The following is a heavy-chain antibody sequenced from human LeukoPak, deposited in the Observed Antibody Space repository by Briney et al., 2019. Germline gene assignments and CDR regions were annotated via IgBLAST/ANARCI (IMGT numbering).Heavy chain of an antibody. CDR3: ARVAVAGPTGWFDS. D-gene: IGHD6-19*01. V-gene: IGHV3-7*01. Sequence: PGGSLRLSCEGSGFTFSNYWMGWVRQAPGKGLQWVANIKTDGSEKYYVDSVKGRFTISRDNIDNVVYLQMNSLRVEDTAVYFCARVAVAGPTGWFDSWGQGTLVTVSS. J-gene: IGHJ5*01. CDR2: IKTDGSEK. CDR1: GFTFSNYW.